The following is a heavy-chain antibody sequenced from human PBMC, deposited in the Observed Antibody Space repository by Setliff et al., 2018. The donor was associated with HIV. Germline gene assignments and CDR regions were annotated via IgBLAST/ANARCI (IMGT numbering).Heavy chain of an antibody. V-gene: IGHV1-69*05. CDR3: TGPRGDEAFDI. Sequence: VKVSCKASGGTFGIYGISWVRQAPGQGLEWMGGTIPMFGTANYAQKFQGRVTITTDESTSTFYMELSDLTSADTAVYYCTGPRGDEAFDIWGQGTKVTVSS. D-gene: IGHD3-10*01. CDR2: TIPMFGTA. CDR1: GGTFGIYG. J-gene: IGHJ3*02.